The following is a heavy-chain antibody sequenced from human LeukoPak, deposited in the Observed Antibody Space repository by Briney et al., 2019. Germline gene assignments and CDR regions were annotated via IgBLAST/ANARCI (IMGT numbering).Heavy chain of an antibody. V-gene: IGHV3-9*01. CDR1: GFTFHDHA. CDR3: ARDDAFDL. J-gene: IGHJ3*01. CDR2: LSWDSGSI. Sequence: GGSLRLSCEASGFTFHDHAMHWVRQAPGKGLEWVSGLSWDSGSIGYADSVKGRFTISRDNAKKSLHLQMNSLGVEDTALYYCARDDAFDLWGQGTMVTVSS.